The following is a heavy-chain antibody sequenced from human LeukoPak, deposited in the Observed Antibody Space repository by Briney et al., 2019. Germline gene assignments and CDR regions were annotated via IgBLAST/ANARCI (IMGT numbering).Heavy chain of an antibody. CDR2: NSGST. V-gene: IGHV4-59*01. Sequence: KPSETLSLTCTVSGASISSYYWSWIRQPPGKGLEWIGYNSGSTNYNPSLKSRVTISVDTSKNQFSLKLSSVTAADTAVYYCAREGDYFDSWGQGTLVTVSS. CDR3: AREGDYFDS. CDR1: GASISSYY. J-gene: IGHJ4*02. D-gene: IGHD3-16*01.